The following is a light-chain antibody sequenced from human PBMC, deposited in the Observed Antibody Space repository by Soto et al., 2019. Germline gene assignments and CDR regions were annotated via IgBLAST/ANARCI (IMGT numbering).Light chain of an antibody. CDR1: SSNIGAGYD. CDR3: QSYDSSLSGSV. V-gene: IGLV1-40*01. Sequence: QSVLTQPPSVSGAPGQRVTISCTVSSSNIGAGYDVHWYQQLPGTAPKLLIYGNSNRPSGVPDRYSGSKSVTSSSLDITGLQAEDEADYFCQSYDSSLSGSVFGGGTKLTVL. J-gene: IGLJ2*01. CDR2: GNS.